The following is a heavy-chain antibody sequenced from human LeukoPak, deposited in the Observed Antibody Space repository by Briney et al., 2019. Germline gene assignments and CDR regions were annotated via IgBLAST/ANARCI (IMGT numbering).Heavy chain of an antibody. J-gene: IGHJ5*02. D-gene: IGHD3-22*01. CDR1: GGSISSSSYY. V-gene: IGHV4-39*07. Sequence: PSETLSLTCTVSGGSISSSSYYWGWIRQPPGKGLEWIGSIYYSGSTYYNPSLKSRVTISVDTSKNQFSLKLSSVTAADTAVYYCARQHYYDSSGHLAVNWFDPWGQGTLVTVSS. CDR2: IYYSGST. CDR3: ARQHYYDSSGHLAVNWFDP.